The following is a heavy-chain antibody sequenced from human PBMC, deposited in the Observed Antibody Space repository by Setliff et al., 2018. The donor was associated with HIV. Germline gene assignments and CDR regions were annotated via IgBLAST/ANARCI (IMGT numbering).Heavy chain of an antibody. J-gene: IGHJ3*02. V-gene: IGHV4-38-2*01. CDR2: IYHSGST. Sequence: SETLSLTCAVSGYSISSGYYWGWIRQPPGKGLEWIGSIYHSGSTYYNPSLKRRVTISVDTSKNQFSLKLSSVTAADTAVYYCARSRPFFDIWGQGTMVTVSS. CDR1: GYSISSGYY. CDR3: ARSRPFFDI.